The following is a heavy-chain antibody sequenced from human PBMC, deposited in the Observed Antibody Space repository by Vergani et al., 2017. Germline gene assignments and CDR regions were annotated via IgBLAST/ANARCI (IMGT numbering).Heavy chain of an antibody. CDR2: ISAYNGNT. CDR1: GYTFTSYG. Sequence: QVQLVQSGAEVKTPGASVKVSCKASGYTFTSYGISWVRQAPGQGLEWMGWISAYNGNTNYAQKLQGGVTMTTDTSTSTAYMELRSLRSDDTAVYYWARTSGPATYYYGMDVWGRGTTVTVSS. V-gene: IGHV1-18*01. D-gene: IGHD2-15*01. CDR3: ARTSGPATYYYGMDV. J-gene: IGHJ6*01.